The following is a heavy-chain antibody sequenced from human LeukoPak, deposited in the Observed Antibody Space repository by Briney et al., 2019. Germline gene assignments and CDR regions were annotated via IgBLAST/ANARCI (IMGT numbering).Heavy chain of an antibody. CDR2: IIPIFGTA. CDR3: ARANPTGYSSSWYGIDAFDI. V-gene: IGHV1-69*13. J-gene: IGHJ3*02. D-gene: IGHD6-13*01. Sequence: ASVKVSCKASGGTFSSYAISWVRQAPGQGLEWMGGIIPIFGTANYAQKLQGRVTITADESTSTAYMELSSLRSEDTAVYYCARANPTGYSSSWYGIDAFDIWGQGTMVTVSS. CDR1: GGTFSSYA.